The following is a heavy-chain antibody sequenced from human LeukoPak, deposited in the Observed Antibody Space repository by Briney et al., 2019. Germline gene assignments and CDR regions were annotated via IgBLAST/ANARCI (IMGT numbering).Heavy chain of an antibody. D-gene: IGHD1-26*01. J-gene: IGHJ4*02. Sequence: SETLSLTCAVSGYSISSGYYWGWIRQPPGKGLEWIGSIYHSGSTYYNPSLKSRVTISVDTSKNQFSLKLSSVTAADTAVYYCAREGGSYFSAPFDCWGQGTLVTVSS. CDR3: AREGGSYFSAPFDC. CDR1: GYSISSGYY. V-gene: IGHV4-38-2*02. CDR2: IYHSGST.